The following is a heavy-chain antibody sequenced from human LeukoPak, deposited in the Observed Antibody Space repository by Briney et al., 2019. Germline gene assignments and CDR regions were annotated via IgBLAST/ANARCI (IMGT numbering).Heavy chain of an antibody. CDR2: ISGSGGST. J-gene: IGHJ4*02. CDR3: ARVSYDSSGYYFDH. V-gene: IGHV3-23*01. D-gene: IGHD3-22*01. Sequence: PGGSLRLSCAASGFTFSSYAMSWVRQAPGKGLEWVSAISGSGGSTYYADSVKGRFTISRDNSKNTLYLQMNSLRAEDTAVYYCARVSYDSSGYYFDHWGQGTLVTVSS. CDR1: GFTFSSYA.